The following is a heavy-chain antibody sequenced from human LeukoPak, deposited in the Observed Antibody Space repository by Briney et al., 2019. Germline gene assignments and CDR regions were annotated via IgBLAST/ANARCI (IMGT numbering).Heavy chain of an antibody. CDR2: IYYSGST. V-gene: IGHV4-30-4*01. CDR1: GGSISSGDYY. Sequence: SETLSLTCTVSGGSISSGDYYWSWIRQPPGKGLEWIGYIYYSGSTYYNPSLKSRVTISVDTSKNQFSLKLGSVTAADTAVYYCAREGGSDYYGSGSYPLFDYWGQGTLVTVSS. CDR3: AREGGSDYYGSGSYPLFDY. J-gene: IGHJ4*02. D-gene: IGHD3-10*01.